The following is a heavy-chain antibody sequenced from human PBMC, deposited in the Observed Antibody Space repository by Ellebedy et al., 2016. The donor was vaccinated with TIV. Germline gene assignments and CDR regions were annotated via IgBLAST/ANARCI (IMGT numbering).Heavy chain of an antibody. D-gene: IGHD3-22*01. V-gene: IGHV4-4*02. CDR1: GDSISSSKW. CDR3: ARGDSTGYPDY. Sequence: SETLSLTCAVSGDSISSSKWWSWVRQSPEKGLEWIGEIYVSGTTNYNPSLKSRVTVSVDKSKNQFSLPLSSVTAADTAVYYCARGDSTGYPDYWGQGTLVTVSS. CDR2: IYVSGTT. J-gene: IGHJ4*02.